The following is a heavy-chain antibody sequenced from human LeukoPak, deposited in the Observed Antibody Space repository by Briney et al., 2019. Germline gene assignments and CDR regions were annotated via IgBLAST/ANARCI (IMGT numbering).Heavy chain of an antibody. CDR2: ISHSGGT. Sequence: SETLSLTCAVYGESFSEYYWSWIRQPPGKGLEWIGQISHSGGTNYHPSLKTRVTISLDTPKNQVSLKLRSVTAADTAVYYCAFEGPVSGYAFDPWGQGALVAVSS. CDR1: GESFSEYY. CDR3: AFEGPVSGYAFDP. J-gene: IGHJ5*02. V-gene: IGHV4-34*01. D-gene: IGHD5-12*01.